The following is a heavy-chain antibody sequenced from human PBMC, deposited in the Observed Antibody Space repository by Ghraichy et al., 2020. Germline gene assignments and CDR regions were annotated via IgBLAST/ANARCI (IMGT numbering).Heavy chain of an antibody. CDR1: GYTFTSYD. Sequence: ASVKVSCKASGYTFTSYDINWVRQATGQGLEWMGWMNPNSGNTGYAQKFQGRVTMTRNTSISTAYMELSSLRSEDTAVYYCARGHRVAAAGNNYYYGMDVWGQGTTVTVSS. D-gene: IGHD6-13*01. CDR3: ARGHRVAAAGNNYYYGMDV. V-gene: IGHV1-8*01. CDR2: MNPNSGNT. J-gene: IGHJ6*02.